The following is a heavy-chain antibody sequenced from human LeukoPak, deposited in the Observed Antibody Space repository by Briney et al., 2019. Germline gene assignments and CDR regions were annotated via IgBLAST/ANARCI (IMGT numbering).Heavy chain of an antibody. D-gene: IGHD6-25*01. V-gene: IGHV3-30*03. CDR2: ISYDGSNK. Sequence: PGRSLRLSCAASGFTFSSYGMHWVRQAPGKGLKWVAVISYDGSNKYYADSVKGRFTISRDNSKNTLYLQMNSLRAEDTAVYYCARVQGGSHYFDYWGQGTLVTVSS. CDR3: ARVQGGSHYFDY. J-gene: IGHJ4*02. CDR1: GFTFSSYG.